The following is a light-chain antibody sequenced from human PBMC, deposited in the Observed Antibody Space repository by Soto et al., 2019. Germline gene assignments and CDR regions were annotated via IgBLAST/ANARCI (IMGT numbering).Light chain of an antibody. CDR1: SSNIGSNN. CDR2: SNN. V-gene: IGLV1-44*01. J-gene: IGLJ2*01. CDR3: AAWDDSLNGLV. Sequence: QSVLTQPPSASGTPGQRVTISCSGSSSNIGSNNVNWYQQLPGTAPKLLICSNNQRPSGVPDRFSGSKSGTSASLAIIGLQSEDEADYYCAAWDDSLNGLVFGGGTKLTVL.